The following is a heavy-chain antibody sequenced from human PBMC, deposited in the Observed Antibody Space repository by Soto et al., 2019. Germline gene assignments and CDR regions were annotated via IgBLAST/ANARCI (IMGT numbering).Heavy chain of an antibody. CDR3: ASPQGWYSPRLGDWFDP. V-gene: IGHV4-34*01. J-gene: IGHJ5*02. CDR2: INHSGST. CDR1: GGSFSGYY. D-gene: IGHD6-19*01. Sequence: QVQLQQWGAGLLKPSETLSLTCAVYGGSFSGYYWSWIRQPPGKGLEWIGEINHSGSTNYNPSLKSRVTMSVDTSKNQFSLKLSSVTAADTAVYYCASPQGWYSPRLGDWFDPWGQGTLVTVSS.